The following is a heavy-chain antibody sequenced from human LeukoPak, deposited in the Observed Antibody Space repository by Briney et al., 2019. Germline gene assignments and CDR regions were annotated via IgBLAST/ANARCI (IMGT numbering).Heavy chain of an antibody. V-gene: IGHV3-9*01. CDR1: GFTFEDYA. D-gene: IGHD3-10*01. CDR2: ISWNSGKI. CDR3: AKESGSGSYSAFDI. Sequence: GGSLRLSCAASGFTFEDYAMHWVRQAPGKGLEWVSGISWNSGKIGYADFVKGRFTISKDYGKNSLYLQMNSLRAEDTALYYCAKESGSGSYSAFDIWGQGTTVPVSS. J-gene: IGHJ3*02.